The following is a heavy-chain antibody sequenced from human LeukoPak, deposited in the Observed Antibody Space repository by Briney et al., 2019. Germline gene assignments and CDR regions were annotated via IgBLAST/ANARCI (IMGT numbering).Heavy chain of an antibody. CDR3: ARVPRGSGWFYFDY. J-gene: IGHJ4*02. CDR2: IYYSGST. Sequence: SQTLSLTCTVSGGSISSGDYYWSWIRQPPGKGLEWIGYIYYSGSTYYNPSLKSRVTISVDTSKNQFSLKLSSVTAADTAVYYCARVPRGSGWFYFDYWGQGTLVTVSS. CDR1: GGSISSGDYY. D-gene: IGHD6-19*01. V-gene: IGHV4-30-4*01.